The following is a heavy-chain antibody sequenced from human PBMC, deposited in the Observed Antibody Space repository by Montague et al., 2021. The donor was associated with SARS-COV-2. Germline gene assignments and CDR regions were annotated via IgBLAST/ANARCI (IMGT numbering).Heavy chain of an antibody. Sequence: SETLSLTCTVSGGSITRNYYWGWIRQSPLKGLEWIASVDYSGNTXXSPXLKSRLTISVDTSKNQFSLKLNSVTAADTALYYCARREYSYGWGDWGQGTLVTVSS. CDR2: VDYSGNT. CDR3: ARREYSYGWGD. CDR1: GGSITRNYY. J-gene: IGHJ4*02. D-gene: IGHD5-18*01. V-gene: IGHV4-39*01.